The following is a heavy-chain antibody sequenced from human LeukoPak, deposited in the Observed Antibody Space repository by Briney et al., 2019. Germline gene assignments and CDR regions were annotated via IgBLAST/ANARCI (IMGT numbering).Heavy chain of an antibody. CDR3: ARGENWFDP. J-gene: IGHJ5*02. CDR1: GGSISFYY. V-gene: IGHV4-59*01. CDR2: IYYSGGT. Sequence: WETLSLTCTVSGGSISFYYWSWIRQPPGKGPEWIGYIYYSGGTNYNPSLKSRVTISLDTSKNQFSLKLSSVTAADTAVYYCARGENWFDPWGQGNLFTVSS. D-gene: IGHD1-26*01.